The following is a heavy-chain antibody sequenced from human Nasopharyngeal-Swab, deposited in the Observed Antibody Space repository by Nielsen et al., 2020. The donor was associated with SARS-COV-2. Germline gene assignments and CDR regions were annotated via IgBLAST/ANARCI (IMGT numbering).Heavy chain of an antibody. Sequence: SETLSLTCTVSSGSISSGDYYWSWIRQHPGRGLEWIGYIYYSGSTYYNPSLESRLTISVDTSKNQFSLKLTSVTAADTAVYYCARAPTIFGVVITSFDLWGQGTLVTVSS. J-gene: IGHJ4*02. CDR2: IYYSGST. CDR3: ARAPTIFGVVITSFDL. V-gene: IGHV4-31*03. D-gene: IGHD3-3*01. CDR1: SGSISSGDYY.